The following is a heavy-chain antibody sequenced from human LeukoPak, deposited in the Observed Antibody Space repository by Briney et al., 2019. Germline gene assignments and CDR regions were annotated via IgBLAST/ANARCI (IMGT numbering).Heavy chain of an antibody. CDR2: IYYSGST. CDR1: GGSISSSSYY. Sequence: SETLSLTCTVSGGSISSSSYYWGWIRQPPGKGLEWIGSIYYSGSTYYNPSLKSRVTISVDTSKNQFSLKLSPVTAADTAVYYCATSAGSGNYYYYYMDVWGKGTTVTVSS. J-gene: IGHJ6*03. D-gene: IGHD3-10*01. V-gene: IGHV4-39*07. CDR3: ATSAGSGNYYYYYMDV.